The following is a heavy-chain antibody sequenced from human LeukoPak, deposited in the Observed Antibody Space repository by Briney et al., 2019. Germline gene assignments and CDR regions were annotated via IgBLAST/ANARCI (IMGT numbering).Heavy chain of an antibody. V-gene: IGHV3-73*01. CDR2: IRSKANSYAT. J-gene: IGHJ4*02. CDR3: TRQLDDSYYYDSSAADY. CDR1: GFTFSSYA. Sequence: GRSLRLSCAASGFTFSSYAMHWVRQASGKGLEWVGRIRSKANSYATAYAASVKGRFTISRDDSKNTAYLQMNSLKTEDTAVYYCTRQLDDSYYYDSSAADYWGQGTLVTVSS. D-gene: IGHD3-22*01.